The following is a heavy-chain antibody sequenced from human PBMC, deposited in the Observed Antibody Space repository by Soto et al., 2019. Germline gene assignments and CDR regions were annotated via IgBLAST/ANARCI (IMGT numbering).Heavy chain of an antibody. CDR1: GGSISSHY. J-gene: IGHJ6*03. CDR2: IYYTGST. CDR3: ARPDNYFFYMDV. V-gene: IGHV4-59*08. Sequence: QVQLQESGPGLVKPSETLSLTCNVSGGSISSHYWSWIRQPPGKGLEWIGYIYYTGSTNYNPSLKIRVSISVDRSNNQFSLRLRSVSAADTAVYYCARPDNYFFYMDVWGKGTTVTVSS.